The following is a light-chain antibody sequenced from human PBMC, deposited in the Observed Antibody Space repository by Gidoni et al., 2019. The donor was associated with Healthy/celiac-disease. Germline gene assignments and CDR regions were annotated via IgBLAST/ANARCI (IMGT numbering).Light chain of an antibody. V-gene: IGKV4-1*01. CDR1: NKNY. Sequence: DIVMTQSQDSLAVSLGERATNNKNYLAWYQQKPGQPPKLLIYWASTRESGVPDRFSGSGSGTDFTLTISSLQAEDVAVYYCQQYYSTPWTFGQGTKVEIK. CDR2: WAS. J-gene: IGKJ1*01. CDR3: QQYYSTPWT.